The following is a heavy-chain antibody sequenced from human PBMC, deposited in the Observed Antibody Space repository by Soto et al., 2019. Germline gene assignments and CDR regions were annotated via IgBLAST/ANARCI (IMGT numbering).Heavy chain of an antibody. D-gene: IGHD3-3*01. CDR3: ARGTIFGVVGYYYYGMDV. J-gene: IGHJ6*02. CDR2: IYYSGST. V-gene: IGHV4-59*01. Sequence: PSETLSLTCTVSGGSISSYYWSWIRQPPGKGLEWIGYIYYSGSTNYNPSLKSRVTISVDTSKNQFSLKLSSVTAADTAVYYCARGTIFGVVGYYYYGMDVWGQGTTVTVSS. CDR1: GGSISSYY.